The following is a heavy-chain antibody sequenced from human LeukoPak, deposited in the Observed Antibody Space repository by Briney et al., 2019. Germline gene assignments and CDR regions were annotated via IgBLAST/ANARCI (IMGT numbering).Heavy chain of an antibody. V-gene: IGHV4-38-2*01. CDR1: GYSISSGYY. D-gene: IGHD3-9*01. CDR2: INHSGST. J-gene: IGHJ4*02. Sequence: PSETLSLTCAVSGYSISSGYYWGWIRQPPGKGLEWIGSINHSGSTYYNPSLKSRVTISVDTSKNQFSLKLSSVTAADTAVYYCARTLYDILTGNPFDYWGQGTLVTVSS. CDR3: ARTLYDILTGNPFDY.